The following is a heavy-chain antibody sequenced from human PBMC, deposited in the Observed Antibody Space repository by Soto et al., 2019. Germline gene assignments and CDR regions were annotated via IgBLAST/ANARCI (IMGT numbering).Heavy chain of an antibody. D-gene: IGHD5-18*01. CDR2: ISYSGST. CDR3: ARSGYSYGPNPLLY. Sequence: SETLSLTCTVSGGSISSYYWSWIRQPPGKGLEWIGYISYSGSTNYNPSLKSRVTISVDTSKNQFSLKLSSVTAADTAVYYCARSGYSYGPNPLLYWGQGTLVTVSS. J-gene: IGHJ4*02. CDR1: GGSISSYY. V-gene: IGHV4-59*12.